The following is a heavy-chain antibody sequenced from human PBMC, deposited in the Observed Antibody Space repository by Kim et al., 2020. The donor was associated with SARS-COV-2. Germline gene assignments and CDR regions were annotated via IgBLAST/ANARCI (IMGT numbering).Heavy chain of an antibody. J-gene: IGHJ4*02. CDR2: ISAYNGNT. Sequence: ASVKVSCKASGYTFTSYGISWVRQAPGQGLEWMGWISAYNGNTNYAQKLQGRVTMTTDTSTSTAYMELRSLRSDDTAVYYCARDQSGSYHYPDRFDYWGQGTLVTVSS. D-gene: IGHD1-26*01. CDR1: GYTFTSYG. V-gene: IGHV1-18*04. CDR3: ARDQSGSYHYPDRFDY.